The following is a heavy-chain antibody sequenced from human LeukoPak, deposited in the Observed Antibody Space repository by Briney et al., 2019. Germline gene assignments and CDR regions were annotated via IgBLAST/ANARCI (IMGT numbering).Heavy chain of an antibody. CDR2: IYYSGST. Sequence: PSETLSLTCTVSGDSISSYYWSWIRQPPGKGLEWIGYIYYSGSTNYNPSLKSRVTISVDTSKKQLSLKLSSVTAADTAVYYCARHYDSSGYHLSPFDFWGRGILVTVPS. D-gene: IGHD3-22*01. J-gene: IGHJ4*02. V-gene: IGHV4-59*08. CDR1: GDSISSYY. CDR3: ARHYDSSGYHLSPFDF.